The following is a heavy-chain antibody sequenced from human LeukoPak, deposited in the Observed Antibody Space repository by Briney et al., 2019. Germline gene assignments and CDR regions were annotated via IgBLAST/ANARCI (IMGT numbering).Heavy chain of an antibody. V-gene: IGHV1-69*13. CDR3: ARDLAAAGLHGPVPTKNWFDP. CDR2: IIPIFGTA. CDR1: GGTFSSYA. D-gene: IGHD6-13*01. Sequence: SVKVSCKASGGTFSSYAISWVRQAPGQGLEWMGGIIPIFGTANYAQKFQGRVTITADESTSTAYMELSSLRSEDTAVYYCARDLAAAGLHGPVPTKNWFDPWGQGTLVTVSS. J-gene: IGHJ5*02.